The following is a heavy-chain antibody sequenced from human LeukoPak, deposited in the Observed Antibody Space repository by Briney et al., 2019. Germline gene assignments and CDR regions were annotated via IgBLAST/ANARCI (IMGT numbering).Heavy chain of an antibody. D-gene: IGHD2-15*01. CDR1: GFTFSNYG. CDR3: AKLPQDSPGDAFDI. J-gene: IGHJ3*02. CDR2: ISYDGSDK. V-gene: IGHV3-30*18. Sequence: GKSLRLSCAASGFTFSNYGMHWVRQAPGKGLEWVAVISYDGSDKYYPDSVKGRFTISRDNSKNTLYLQMNSLRAEDTAVYYCAKLPQDSPGDAFDIWGQGTMVTVSS.